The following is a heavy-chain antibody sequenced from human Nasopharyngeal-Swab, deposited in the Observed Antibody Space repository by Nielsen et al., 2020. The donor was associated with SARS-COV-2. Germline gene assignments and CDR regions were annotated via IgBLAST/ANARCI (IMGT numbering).Heavy chain of an antibody. CDR3: ARSLILQRDAFDI. Sequence: GGSLRLSCAASGFTFDDYAMHWVRQAPGKGLVWVSRINSDGSSTSYADSVKGRFSISRDNAKNTLYLQMNSLRAEDTAVYYCARSLILQRDAFDIWGQGTMVTVSS. V-gene: IGHV3-74*01. J-gene: IGHJ3*02. D-gene: IGHD1-1*01. CDR2: INSDGSST. CDR1: GFTFDDYA.